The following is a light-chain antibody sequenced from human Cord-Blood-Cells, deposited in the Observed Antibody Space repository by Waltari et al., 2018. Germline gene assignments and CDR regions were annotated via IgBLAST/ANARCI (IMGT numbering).Light chain of an antibody. J-gene: IGLJ2*01. CDR1: KLRDQD. CDR3: QAWDSSTL. Sequence: SYELTQPPSVSVCPGPPASIPCPGEKLRDQDACWYQQKPGQSPVMVIYQDSKRPSGIPERFSGSNSGNTATLTISGTQAMDEADYYCQAWDSSTLFGGGTKLTVL. CDR2: QDS. V-gene: IGLV3-1*01.